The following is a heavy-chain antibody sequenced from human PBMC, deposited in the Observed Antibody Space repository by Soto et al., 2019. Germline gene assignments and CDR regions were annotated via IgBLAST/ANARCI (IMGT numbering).Heavy chain of an antibody. D-gene: IGHD1-20*01. V-gene: IGHV3-21*01. CDR2: ISASSSSI. Sequence: DVQLVESGGGLVKPGGSLRLSCAASGFNFITFSMNWVRQAPGKGLEWVSSISASSSSIYYAESVKGRFTVSRDNAKNSLYLQMNSLTAEDTALYYCVRDAYNRDAFDIWGQGQQSPSLQ. J-gene: IGHJ3*02. CDR3: VRDAYNRDAFDI. CDR1: GFNFITFS.